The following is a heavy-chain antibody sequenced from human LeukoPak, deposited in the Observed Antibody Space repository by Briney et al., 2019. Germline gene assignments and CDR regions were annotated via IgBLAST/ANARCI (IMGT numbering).Heavy chain of an antibody. CDR3: PKEVRDTEGWGYWQQ. CDR2: ISSSTTYI. V-gene: IGHV3-21*06. Sequence: GGSLRLSCAASGLTFSRYTLTWVRQAPGKGLEWVSSISSSTTYIYYADSVKGRFTVSRDSAKNSLHLQMNSLRAEDTAVDNCPKEVRDTEGWGYWQQWGQ. J-gene: IGHJ1*01. D-gene: IGHD2-8*02. CDR1: GLTFSRYT.